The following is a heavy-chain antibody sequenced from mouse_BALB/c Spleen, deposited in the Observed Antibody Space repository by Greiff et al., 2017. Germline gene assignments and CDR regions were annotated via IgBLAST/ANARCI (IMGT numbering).Heavy chain of an antibody. CDR1: GFAFSSYD. V-gene: IGHV5-6*01. J-gene: IGHJ2*01. CDR2: ISSGGSYT. Sequence: DVQLVESGGGLVKPGGSLKLSCAASGFAFSSYDMSWVRQTPEKRLEWVATISSGGSYTYYPDSVKGRFTISRDNAKNTLYLQMSSLKSEDTAMYYCARPSTLYYCDYWGQGTTLTVSS. D-gene: IGHD2-1*01. CDR3: ARPSTLYYCDY.